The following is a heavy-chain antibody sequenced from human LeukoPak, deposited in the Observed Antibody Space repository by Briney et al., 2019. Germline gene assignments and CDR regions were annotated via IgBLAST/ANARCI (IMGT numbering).Heavy chain of an antibody. J-gene: IGHJ3*02. Sequence: ASVKVSCKVSGYTLTELSMHWVRQAPGEGLEWMGGFDPEDGETIYAQKFQGRVTMTEDTSTDTAYMELSSLRSEDTAVYYCATWVGEIAVAEGAFDIWGQGTMVTVSS. CDR3: ATWVGEIAVAEGAFDI. CDR1: GYTLTELS. V-gene: IGHV1-24*01. D-gene: IGHD6-19*01. CDR2: FDPEDGET.